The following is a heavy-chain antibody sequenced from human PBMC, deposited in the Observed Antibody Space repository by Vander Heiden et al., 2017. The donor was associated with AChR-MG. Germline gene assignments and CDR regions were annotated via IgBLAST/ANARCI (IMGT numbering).Heavy chain of an antibody. CDR1: GFTFSAYG. V-gene: IGHV3-23*01. CDR3: AKTNMQYPSNYFDS. CDR2: ISGSGLGT. J-gene: IGHJ5*01. Sequence: EVQLLESGGGLVQPGGSLRPSCGVSGFTFSAYGMSWVRQTPGKGLEWVSTISGSGLGTSYADSVKGRFTISRDNSKDTLYLQMNRLRAEDTAKYYCAKTNMQYPSNYFDSWVQGTLVTVS. D-gene: IGHD4-4*01.